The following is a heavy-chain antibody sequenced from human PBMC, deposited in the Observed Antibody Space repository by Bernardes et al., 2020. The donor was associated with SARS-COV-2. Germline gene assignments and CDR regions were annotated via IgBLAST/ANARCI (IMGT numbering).Heavy chain of an antibody. CDR3: ARGGYGHGGYFVP. D-gene: IGHD2-15*01. V-gene: IGHV4-59*01. CDR1: GGSISTFY. CDR2: IYYSGST. J-gene: IGHJ4*02. Sequence: TLSLTCTVSGGSISTFYWSWIRQPPGKGLEWIGYIYYSGSTNYNPSLKSRVTISLDTSENQFSLKLNSVTAADTAVYYCARGGYGHGGYFVPWGQGTLVTVSS.